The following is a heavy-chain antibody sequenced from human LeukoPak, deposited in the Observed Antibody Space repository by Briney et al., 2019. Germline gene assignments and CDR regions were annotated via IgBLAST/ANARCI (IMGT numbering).Heavy chain of an antibody. V-gene: IGHV1-18*01. D-gene: IGHD3-22*01. CDR2: ISAYNGNT. CDR3: ARRGYYYDSSGYYSLDY. Sequence: ASVKVSCKASGYTFTSYGISWVRQAPGQGLEWMGWISAYNGNTNCAQKLQGRVTMTTDTSTSTAYMELRSLGSDDTAVYYCARRGYYYDSSGYYSLDYWGQGTLVTVSS. CDR1: GYTFTSYG. J-gene: IGHJ4*02.